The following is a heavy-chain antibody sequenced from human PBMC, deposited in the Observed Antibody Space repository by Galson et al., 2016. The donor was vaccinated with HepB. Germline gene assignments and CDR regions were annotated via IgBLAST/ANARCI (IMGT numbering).Heavy chain of an antibody. D-gene: IGHD2/OR15-2a*01. CDR1: TFTFSDYS. J-gene: IGHJ4*02. CDR3: AKRHEYCPPVGCSVDY. V-gene: IGHV3-21*01. Sequence: SLRLSCAASTFTFSDYSMNWVRQAPGKGLEWVSFISGRSSYIYYADSVEGRFTVSRDNAKNSLYLQMNSLRAEDTAVYYCAKRHEYCPPVGCSVDYWGQGTLVSVSS. CDR2: ISGRSSYI.